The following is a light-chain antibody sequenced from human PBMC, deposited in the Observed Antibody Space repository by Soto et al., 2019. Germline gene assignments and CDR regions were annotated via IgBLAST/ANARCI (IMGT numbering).Light chain of an antibody. CDR2: GNN. J-gene: IGLJ2*01. CDR3: QSYDSSLSGVV. CDR1: SSNIGAGYD. Sequence: QLVLTQPPSVSGAPGQRVTISCSGSSSNIGAGYDVHWYRHLPGTAPKLLIYGNNNRPSGVPDRFSGSKSGTSASLAITGLQAEDEVDYYCQSYDSSLSGVVFGGGTKLTVL. V-gene: IGLV1-40*01.